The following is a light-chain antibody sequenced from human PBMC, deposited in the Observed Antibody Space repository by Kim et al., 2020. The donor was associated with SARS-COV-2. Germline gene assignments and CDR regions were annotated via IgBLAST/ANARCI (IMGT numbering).Light chain of an antibody. Sequence: PGQTASITCSGDKLGDKYACWYQQKPGQSPVLVICQDSKRPSGIPERFSGSNSGNTATLTISGTQAMDEADYYCQAWDSSTADYVFGTGTKVTVL. CDR2: QDS. J-gene: IGLJ1*01. V-gene: IGLV3-1*01. CDR3: QAWDSSTADYV. CDR1: KLGDKY.